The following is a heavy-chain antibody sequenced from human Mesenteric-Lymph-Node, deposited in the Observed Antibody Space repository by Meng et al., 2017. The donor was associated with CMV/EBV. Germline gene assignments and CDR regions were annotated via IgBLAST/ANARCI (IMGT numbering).Heavy chain of an antibody. CDR1: GFTFSNYA. CDR2: ISGSGGST. Sequence: LSLTCAASGFTFSNYAMSWVRQAPGKGLEWVSAISGSGGSTYYADSVKGRFTISRDNSKNTLYLQMNSLRAEDTAVYYCAKSAHSSPYYFDYWGQGTLVTVSS. J-gene: IGHJ4*02. CDR3: AKSAHSSPYYFDY. D-gene: IGHD6-13*01. V-gene: IGHV3-23*01.